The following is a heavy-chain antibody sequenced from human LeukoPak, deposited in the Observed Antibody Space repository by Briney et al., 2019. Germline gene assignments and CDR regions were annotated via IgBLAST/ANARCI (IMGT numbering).Heavy chain of an antibody. Sequence: GGSLRLSCGVSGLIFRNYAMTWVRQSPGKGLEWVSTISESGGNTYYADSVKGRFTISRDNSHNTLYLQMNRLRAEDTAVYFCAREWAVAGELEAYFDYWGQGTLVTVSS. CDR3: AREWAVAGELEAYFDY. CDR2: ISESGGNT. D-gene: IGHD6-19*01. CDR1: GLIFRNYA. J-gene: IGHJ4*02. V-gene: IGHV3-23*01.